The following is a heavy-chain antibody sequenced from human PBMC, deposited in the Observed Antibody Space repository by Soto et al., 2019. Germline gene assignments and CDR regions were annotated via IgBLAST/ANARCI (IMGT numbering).Heavy chain of an antibody. CDR2: IYYSGST. Sequence: SETLSLTCTVSGASVSIGSYYWSWIRQPPGKGLEWIGYIYYSGSTDYNPSLMSRVTISIDTSKNQFSLKLISVTAADTAVYYCARDIWFGEVSHGMDVWGQGTTVTVSS. V-gene: IGHV4-61*01. CDR3: ARDIWFGEVSHGMDV. CDR1: GASVSIGSYY. D-gene: IGHD3-10*01. J-gene: IGHJ6*02.